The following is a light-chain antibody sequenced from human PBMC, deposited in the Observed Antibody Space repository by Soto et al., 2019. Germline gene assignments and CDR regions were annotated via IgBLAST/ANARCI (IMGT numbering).Light chain of an antibody. CDR1: SSDVGGYNY. V-gene: IGLV2-14*01. CDR2: EVS. Sequence: QSALTQPASGSGSPGQSITIACTGSSSDVGGYNYVSWYQQHPGKAPKLMIYEVSNRPSGVSNRFSGSKSGNTASLTISGLQAEDEAHYYCSSFTRSSTFVFGHRTKLTVL. CDR3: SSFTRSSTFV. J-gene: IGLJ1*01.